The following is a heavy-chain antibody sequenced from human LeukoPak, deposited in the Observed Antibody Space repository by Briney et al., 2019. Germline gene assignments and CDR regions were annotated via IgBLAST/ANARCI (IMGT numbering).Heavy chain of an antibody. CDR3: VRDSYGGNRDFDY. V-gene: IGHV4-39*01. CDR2: IYRSGNT. CDR1: GDSISSSNYY. D-gene: IGHD5-18*01. Sequence: SETLSLTRIVSGDSISSSNYYGGWPRQPPGKGVEGLGSIYRSGNTYYNPSLKSRVTASVDTSKNQFSLKLTSVTAADTAVYYCVRDSYGGNRDFDYWGQGTLVTVSS. J-gene: IGHJ4*02.